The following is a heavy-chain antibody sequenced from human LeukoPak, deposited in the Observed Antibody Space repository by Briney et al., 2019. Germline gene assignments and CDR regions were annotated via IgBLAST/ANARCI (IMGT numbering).Heavy chain of an antibody. V-gene: IGHV3-21*01. CDR1: GFTFSSYS. D-gene: IGHD6-19*01. CDR3: ARGVAVAGNDY. CDR2: ISSSSSYI. Sequence: GWSLRLSCAASGFTFSSYSMNCVRQAPWKGLEWVSSISSSSSYIYYADSVKGRFTISRDNAKNSLYLQMNSLRAEDTAVYYCARGVAVAGNDYWGQGTLVTVSS. J-gene: IGHJ4*02.